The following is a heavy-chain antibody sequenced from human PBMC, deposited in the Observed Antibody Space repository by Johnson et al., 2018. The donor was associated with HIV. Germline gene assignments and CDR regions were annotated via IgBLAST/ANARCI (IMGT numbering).Heavy chain of an antibody. Sequence: QMLLVESGGGLVQPGGSLRLSCAVSGFTVNGNYMSWIRQAPGKGLEWVSYISSSGSTIYYADSVKGRFTISRDNAKNSLYLQMNSLRAEDTAVYYCARMTTTVSHHDAFDIWGQGTMVTVSS. J-gene: IGHJ3*02. CDR1: GFTVNGNY. D-gene: IGHD4-17*01. CDR2: ISSSGSTI. V-gene: IGHV3-11*04. CDR3: ARMTTTVSHHDAFDI.